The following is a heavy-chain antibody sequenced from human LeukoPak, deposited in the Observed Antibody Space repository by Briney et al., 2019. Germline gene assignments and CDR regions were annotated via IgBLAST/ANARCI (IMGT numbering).Heavy chain of an antibody. D-gene: IGHD2-2*02. V-gene: IGHV1-69*05. CDR3: ARDCSSTSCYTENDASDI. CDR2: IIPIFGTA. Sequence: SVKVSCKASGGTFSSYAIRWVRQAPGQGLEWMGGIIPIFGTANYAQKFQGRVTITTDESTSTAYMELSSLRSEDTAVYYCARDCSSTSCYTENDASDIWGQGTMVTVSS. J-gene: IGHJ3*02. CDR1: GGTFSSYA.